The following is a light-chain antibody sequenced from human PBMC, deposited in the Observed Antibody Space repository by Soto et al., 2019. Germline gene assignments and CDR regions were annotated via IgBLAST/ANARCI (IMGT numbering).Light chain of an antibody. CDR3: SSYTSSSTYV. CDR1: SSDVGGYNY. V-gene: IGLV2-14*01. J-gene: IGLJ1*01. CDR2: DVS. Sequence: QSVLTQPASVSGSPGQSIAISCIGSSSDVGGYNYVSWHQQHPGKAPKVVIYDVSNRPSGVSDPFSGSKSGNTASLTISGLQAEDEADYYCSSYTSSSTYVFGTGTKVTV.